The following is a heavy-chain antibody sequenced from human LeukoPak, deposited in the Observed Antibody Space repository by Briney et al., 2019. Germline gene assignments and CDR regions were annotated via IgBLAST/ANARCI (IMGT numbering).Heavy chain of an antibody. Sequence: SETLSLTCTVSGGSISSGSYYWSWIRQPAGKGLEWIARIYTSGSTNYNPALKSRVTISEDTSKNQFSLKLSSVTAEDTAVYYCAREEWELGYRDAFDIWGQGTMVTVSS. CDR2: IYTSGST. CDR1: GGSISSGSYY. J-gene: IGHJ3*02. V-gene: IGHV4-61*02. D-gene: IGHD1-26*01. CDR3: AREEWELGYRDAFDI.